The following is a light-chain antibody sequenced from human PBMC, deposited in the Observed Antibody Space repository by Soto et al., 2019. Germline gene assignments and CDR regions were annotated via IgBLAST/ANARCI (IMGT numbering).Light chain of an antibody. Sequence: QSALTQPASVSGSPGQSITISCTGTSSDVGGYDLVSWYQQHSGKAPQLMIYEVTNRPSGVSTRFSGSKSGNTASLTISGLQAEDDADYYCCSFTSGNTAYVFGTGTKLTVL. CDR2: EVT. V-gene: IGLV2-14*02. CDR1: SSDVGGYDL. J-gene: IGLJ1*01. CDR3: CSFTSGNTAYV.